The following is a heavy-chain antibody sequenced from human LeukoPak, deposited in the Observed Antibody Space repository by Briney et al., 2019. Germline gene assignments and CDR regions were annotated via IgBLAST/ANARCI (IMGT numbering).Heavy chain of an antibody. V-gene: IGHV3-30-3*01. CDR3: ARDRPALTYYYDSSGTFDY. Sequence: GGSLRLPCAASGFIFDDYAMHWVRQAPGKGLEWVAVISYDGSNKYYADSVKGRFTISRDNSKNTLYLQMNSLRAEDTAVYYCARDRPALTYYYDSSGTFDYWGQGTLVTVSS. J-gene: IGHJ4*02. CDR1: GFIFDDYA. D-gene: IGHD3-22*01. CDR2: ISYDGSNK.